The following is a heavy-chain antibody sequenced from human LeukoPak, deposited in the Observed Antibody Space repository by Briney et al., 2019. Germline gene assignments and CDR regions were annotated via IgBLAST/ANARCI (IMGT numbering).Heavy chain of an antibody. Sequence: PGRSLRLSCAASGFTFSSYAMHWVRQAPGKGLEWVAVISYDGSNKYYADSVKGRFTISRDNSKNTLYLQMNSLRAEDTAVYYCAKGRDGYNADFDYWGQGTLVTVSS. CDR3: AKGRDGYNADFDY. CDR1: GFTFSSYA. V-gene: IGHV3-30-3*01. CDR2: ISYDGSNK. D-gene: IGHD5-24*01. J-gene: IGHJ4*02.